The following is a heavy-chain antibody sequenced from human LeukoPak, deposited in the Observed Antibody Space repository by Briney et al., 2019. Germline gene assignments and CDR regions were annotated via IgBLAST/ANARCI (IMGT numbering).Heavy chain of an antibody. J-gene: IGHJ4*02. Sequence: GGSLRLSCATSGFTFSTYWMSWLRQAPGKGLEWVANMKPDGREIYYVDSVKGRFTISRDNAKNSLHLEMNRLRVEDTAVYYCARDRGGISRYWGQGTLVTVSS. V-gene: IGHV3-7*01. D-gene: IGHD5-12*01. CDR1: GFTFSTYW. CDR3: ARDRGGISRY. CDR2: MKPDGREI.